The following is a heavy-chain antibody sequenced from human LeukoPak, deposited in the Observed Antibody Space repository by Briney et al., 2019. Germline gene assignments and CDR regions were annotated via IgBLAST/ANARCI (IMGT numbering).Heavy chain of an antibody. D-gene: IGHD3-16*02. CDR3: ARSPIMITFGGVIPDEWFDP. V-gene: IGHV4-59*01. CDR2: IYYSGST. CDR1: GGSISSYY. J-gene: IGHJ5*02. Sequence: PSETLSLTCTVSGGSISSYYWSWIRQPPGKGLEWIGYIYYSGSTNYYPSLKSRVTISVDTSKNQFSLKLSSVTAADTAVYYCARSPIMITFGGVIPDEWFDPWGQGTLVTVSS.